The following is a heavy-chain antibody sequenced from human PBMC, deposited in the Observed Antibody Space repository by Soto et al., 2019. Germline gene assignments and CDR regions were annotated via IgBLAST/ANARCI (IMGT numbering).Heavy chain of an antibody. CDR3: ARGNKGPGHYGPGSQGWYGP. CDR1: GGTFISHA. V-gene: IGHV1-69*06. Sequence: QVQLVQSGAEVKKPGSSVRVSCKVSGGTFISHAINWLRQAPGQGLEWMGVIISVTETPNNAEKFQGRVTITADKSTTTVYMELSSLTFDDTAVYFCARGNKGPGHYGPGSQGWYGPWGQGTLVTVSS. J-gene: IGHJ5*02. D-gene: IGHD3-10*01. CDR2: IISVTETP.